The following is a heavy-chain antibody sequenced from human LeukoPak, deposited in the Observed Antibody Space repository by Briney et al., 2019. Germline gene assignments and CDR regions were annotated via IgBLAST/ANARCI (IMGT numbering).Heavy chain of an antibody. V-gene: IGHV3-23*01. D-gene: IGHD5-24*01. J-gene: IGHJ4*02. CDR1: GFTFSSYG. CDR2: ISGSGGST. Sequence: GGTLRLSCAASGFTFSSYGMSWVRQAPGKGLEWVSAISGSGGSTYYADSVKGRFTISRDNSKNTLYLQMNSLRAEDTAVYYCAKDSLRDGYHEPYWGQGTLVTVSS. CDR3: AKDSLRDGYHEPY.